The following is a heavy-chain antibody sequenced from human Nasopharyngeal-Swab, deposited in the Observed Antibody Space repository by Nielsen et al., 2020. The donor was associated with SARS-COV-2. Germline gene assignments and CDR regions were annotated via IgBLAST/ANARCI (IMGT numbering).Heavy chain of an antibody. D-gene: IGHD6-13*01. V-gene: IGHV3-21*01. CDR2: ISSSSSYI. CDR3: ARVAGLIAAAGDY. J-gene: IGHJ4*02. Sequence: WIRQPPGKGLEWVSSISSSSSYIYYADSVKGRFTISRDNAKNSLYLQKNSLRAEDTAVYYCARVAGLIAAAGDYWGQGTLVTVSS.